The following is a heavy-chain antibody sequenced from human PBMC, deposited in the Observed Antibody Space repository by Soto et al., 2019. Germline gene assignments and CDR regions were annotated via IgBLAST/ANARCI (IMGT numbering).Heavy chain of an antibody. CDR2: INPSGGST. Sequence: GASVKVSCKASGYTFTSYYMHWVRQAPGQGLEWMGIINPSGGSTSYAQKFQGRVTMTRDTSTSTVYMELSSLRSEDTAVYYCARGGGAAVRISHYGMDVWGQGTTVTVSS. J-gene: IGHJ6*02. V-gene: IGHV1-46*01. CDR3: ARGGGAAVRISHYGMDV. CDR1: GYTFTSYY. D-gene: IGHD3-16*01.